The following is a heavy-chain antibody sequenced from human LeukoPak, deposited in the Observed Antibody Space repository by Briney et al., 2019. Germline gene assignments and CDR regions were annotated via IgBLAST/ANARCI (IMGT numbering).Heavy chain of an antibody. CDR2: ISSSSSYI. D-gene: IGHD2-2*02. Sequence: GGALRLSCAASGCTFSRYRMKWVRQAPGKGLEWVSSISSSSSYIYYADSVNGRFTISRDNAKNSLYLQMNSLRAEDTAVYYCARDVGVYCSSTSCYTVYWGQGTLVTVSS. V-gene: IGHV3-21*01. CDR1: GCTFSRYR. J-gene: IGHJ4*02. CDR3: ARDVGVYCSSTSCYTVY.